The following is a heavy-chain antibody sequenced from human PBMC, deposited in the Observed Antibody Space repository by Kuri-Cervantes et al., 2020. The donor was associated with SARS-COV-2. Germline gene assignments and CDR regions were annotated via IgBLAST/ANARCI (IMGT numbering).Heavy chain of an antibody. CDR2: ISGSGGST. CDR1: GFTFSSYA. CDR3: AKDRYQLLPPDAFDI. V-gene: IGHV3-23*01. D-gene: IGHD2-2*01. J-gene: IGHJ3*02. Sequence: SCAASGFTFSSYAMSWVRQAPGKGLEWVPAISGSGGSTYYADSVKGRFTISRDNSKNTLYLQMNSLRAEDTAVYYCAKDRYQLLPPDAFDIWGQGTMVTVSS.